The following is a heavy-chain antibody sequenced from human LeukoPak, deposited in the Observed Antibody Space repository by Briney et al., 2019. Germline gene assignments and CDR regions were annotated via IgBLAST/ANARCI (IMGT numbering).Heavy chain of an antibody. CDR2: ISGDGGST. CDR3: AKGRAGGLDY. D-gene: IGHD3-16*01. CDR1: GFTFDDYA. V-gene: IGHV3-43*02. J-gene: IGHJ4*02. Sequence: GGSLRLSCAASGFTFDDYAMHWARQAPGKGLEWVSLISGDGGSTYYADSVKGRFTISRDNGKNSLYLQMNSLRTEDTALYYCAKGRAGGLDYWGQGTLVTVSS.